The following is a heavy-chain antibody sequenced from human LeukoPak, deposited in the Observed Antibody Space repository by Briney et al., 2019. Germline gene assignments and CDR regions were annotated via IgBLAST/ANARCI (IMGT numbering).Heavy chain of an antibody. V-gene: IGHV4-59*01. Sequence: SETLSLTCIVSGGSFSYLSWIRQPLGKGLEWIGIIYDHGRTEYNPSLKSRVSISVDTSKNQVSLRLNSVTPADTAVYYCARGLAGRASGAVYFDLWGRGALVTVSS. CDR1: GGSFSY. J-gene: IGHJ2*01. CDR3: ARGLAGRASGAVYFDL. CDR2: IYDHGRT. D-gene: IGHD3-16*01.